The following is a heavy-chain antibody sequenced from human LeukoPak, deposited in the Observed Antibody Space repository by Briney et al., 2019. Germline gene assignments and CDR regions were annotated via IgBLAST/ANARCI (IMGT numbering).Heavy chain of an antibody. CDR1: GGSISSGDYY. Sequence: PSETLSLTCTVSGGSISSGDYYWSWIRQPPGKGLEWIGYIYYSGSTYYNPSLKSRVTISVDTSKNQFSLKLSSVTAADTAVYYCARHKSYVWGSYRTDYWGQGTLVTVSS. D-gene: IGHD3-16*02. CDR2: IYYSGST. V-gene: IGHV4-30-4*01. J-gene: IGHJ4*02. CDR3: ARHKSYVWGSYRTDY.